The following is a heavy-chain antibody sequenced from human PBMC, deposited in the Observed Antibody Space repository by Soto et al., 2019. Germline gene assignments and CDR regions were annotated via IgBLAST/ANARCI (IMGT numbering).Heavy chain of an antibody. CDR3: AVRSDNWFDP. CDR2: INHSGST. D-gene: IGHD4-17*01. V-gene: IGHV4-34*01. J-gene: IGHJ5*02. CDR1: GGSFIGYY. Sequence: SETMSLTCAVYGGSFIGYYWSWIRQPPGKGLEWIGEINHSGSTNYNPSLKSRVTISVDTSKNQFSLKLSSVTAADTAVYYCAVRSDNWFDPWGQGTLVTVS.